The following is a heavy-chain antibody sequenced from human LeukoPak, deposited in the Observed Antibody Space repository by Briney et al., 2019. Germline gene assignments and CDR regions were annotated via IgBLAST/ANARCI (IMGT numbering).Heavy chain of an antibody. CDR2: ISSSSSYI. CDR3: ARDGYNGYFEY. V-gene: IGHV3-21*01. J-gene: IGHJ4*02. Sequence: PGGSLRLSCAASGFTFSSYSMNWVRQAPGKGLEWVSSISSSSSYIYYADSVKGRFTISRDNAKNSLYLQMNNLRVDDTAVYYCARDGYNGYFEYWGQGTLVTVSS. D-gene: IGHD1-26*01. CDR1: GFTFSSYS.